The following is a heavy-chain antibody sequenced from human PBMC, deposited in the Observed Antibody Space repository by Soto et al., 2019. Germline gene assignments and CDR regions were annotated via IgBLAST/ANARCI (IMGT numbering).Heavy chain of an antibody. CDR2: ITPIFDTT. D-gene: IGHD4-17*01. J-gene: IGHJ4*02. CDR3: ATGGTTVTRRFDY. Sequence: QVQLVQSGAEVKKPGSSVKVSCKASGGGFSTYAITWVRQAPGQGLEWMGGITPIFDTTNYAQKFQGRVTIPADESTTTVHMELTSLTAEDTAVYYCATGGTTVTRRFDYWGQGTLVTVSS. CDR1: GGGFSTYA. V-gene: IGHV1-69*01.